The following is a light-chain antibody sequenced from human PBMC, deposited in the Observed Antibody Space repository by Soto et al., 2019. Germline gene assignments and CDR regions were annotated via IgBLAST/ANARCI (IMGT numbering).Light chain of an antibody. CDR3: QSYDSFLNAPYV. Sequence: QSVLTQPPSGSGAPGQRVTISCTGSTSNIGAGYNISWYQHLPGTAPKLLVYDNTNRPSGVPDRFSGSKSGTSGSLAIAGLQAEDEADSYCQSYDSFLNAPYVFGTGTKVTVL. CDR1: TSNIGAGYN. V-gene: IGLV1-40*01. J-gene: IGLJ1*01. CDR2: DNT.